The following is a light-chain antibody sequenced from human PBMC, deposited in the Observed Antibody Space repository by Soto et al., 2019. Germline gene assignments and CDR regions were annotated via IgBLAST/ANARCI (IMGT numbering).Light chain of an antibody. Sequence: EIVLTQSPATLSLSPGESATLSCRASQSISTYLAWYQQKPGQAPRLLIYDASKRITGIPARFSGSGSGTDFTLTISSLEPEDFAVYYCQHRNNRPFSFGPGTKVDTK. CDR2: DAS. V-gene: IGKV3-11*01. CDR3: QHRNNRPFS. CDR1: QSISTY. J-gene: IGKJ3*01.